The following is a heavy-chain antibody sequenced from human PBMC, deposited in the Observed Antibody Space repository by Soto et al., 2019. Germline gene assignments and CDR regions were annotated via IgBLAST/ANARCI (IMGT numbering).Heavy chain of an antibody. CDR3: ARVNSARPLSALVAFDY. CDR1: GGSISSGGYY. V-gene: IGHV4-31*03. Sequence: QVQLQESGPGLVKPSQTLSLTCTVSGGSISSGGYYWSWIRQHPGKGLEWIGYIYYSGSTYYNPSLKSRVTISVGTSKNQFSLKLSSVTAADTAVYYCARVNSARPLSALVAFDYWGQGTLVTVSS. J-gene: IGHJ4*02. D-gene: IGHD5-12*01. CDR2: IYYSGST.